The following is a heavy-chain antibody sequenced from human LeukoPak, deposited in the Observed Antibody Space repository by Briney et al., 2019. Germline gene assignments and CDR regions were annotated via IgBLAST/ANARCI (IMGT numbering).Heavy chain of an antibody. CDR2: ISYDVGKK. Sequence: PGGSLRLSCAASEFSVGSNYMTWVRQAPGKGLEWVAVISYDVGKKYYADSVKGRFTISRDNSKNTLYLQMNSLRAEDTAVYYCAKDDYYDTSGYRDWGQGTLVTVSS. CDR1: EFSVGSNY. CDR3: AKDDYYDTSGYRD. V-gene: IGHV3-30*18. D-gene: IGHD3-22*01. J-gene: IGHJ4*02.